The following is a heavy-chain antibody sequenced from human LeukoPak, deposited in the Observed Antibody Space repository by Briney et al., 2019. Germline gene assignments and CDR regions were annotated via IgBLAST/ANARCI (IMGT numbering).Heavy chain of an antibody. CDR2: IIPMSGTA. J-gene: IGHJ4*02. V-gene: IGHV1-69*13. CDR1: GYTFTSYY. Sequence: ASVKVSCKASGYTFTSYYMHWVRQAPGQGLEWVGGIIPMSGTANYAQKFQGRVTITADESTSTAYMELSSLRSEDTAIYYCASPVKYYDTWSGYPPFDYWGQGTLVTVSS. D-gene: IGHD3-3*01. CDR3: ASPVKYYDTWSGYPPFDY.